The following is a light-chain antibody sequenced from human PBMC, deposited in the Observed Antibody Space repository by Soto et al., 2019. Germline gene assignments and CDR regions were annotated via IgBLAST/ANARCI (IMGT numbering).Light chain of an antibody. J-gene: IGKJ4*01. CDR2: GAS. Sequence: EIVLIQSPATLSLSPGERATLSCRASQSVSSNLAWYQQKPGQAPRLLIYGASTRATGIPARFSGSGSGTDFNLTISSLEAEDVAFYWCQQYFDVPFTFGGGTKVDIK. V-gene: IGKV3-15*01. CDR1: QSVSSN. CDR3: QQYFDVPFT.